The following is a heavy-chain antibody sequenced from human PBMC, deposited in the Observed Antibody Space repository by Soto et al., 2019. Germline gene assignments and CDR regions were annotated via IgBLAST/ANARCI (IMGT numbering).Heavy chain of an antibody. CDR2: ISAYNGNT. CDR3: AREGYYDSSGYYGNRDPTFDY. Sequence: EASVKVSCKAYGYTFTSYGISWVRQAPGQGLEWMGWISAYNGNTNYAQKLQGRVTMTTDTSTSTAYMELRSLRSDDTAVYYCAREGYYDSSGYYGNRDPTFDYWGQGTLVTVSS. CDR1: GYTFTSYG. V-gene: IGHV1-18*04. J-gene: IGHJ4*02. D-gene: IGHD3-22*01.